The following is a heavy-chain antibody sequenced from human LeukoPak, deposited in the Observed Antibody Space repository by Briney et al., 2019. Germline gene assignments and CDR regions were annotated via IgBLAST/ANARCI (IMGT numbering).Heavy chain of an antibody. CDR1: GFTFSSYG. D-gene: IGHD2-15*01. J-gene: IGHJ6*02. Sequence: GGSLRLSCAASGFTFSSYGMHWVRQAPGKGLEWVAVISYDGSNKYYADSVKGRFTISRDNSKNTLYLQMNSLRAEDTAVYYCARAEVYCSGGSCDHYYYGMDVWGQGTTVTVSS. V-gene: IGHV3-30*03. CDR2: ISYDGSNK. CDR3: ARAEVYCSGGSCDHYYYGMDV.